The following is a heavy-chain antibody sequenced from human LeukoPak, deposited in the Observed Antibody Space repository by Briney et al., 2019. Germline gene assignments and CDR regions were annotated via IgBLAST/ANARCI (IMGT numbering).Heavy chain of an antibody. V-gene: IGHV4-59*02. CDR2: LSYTGKT. J-gene: IGHJ4*02. D-gene: IGHD2/OR15-2a*01. Sequence: SETLSLTCNVSGVSVSTSHWNWIRQRPGKGLEWIGCLSYTGKTDYNPSLKSRVSISLGSSNNHFSLKLTSVTAADTAVYYCSEGYFEPFDHWGQGILVTVSP. CDR3: SEGYFEPFDH. CDR1: GVSVSTSH.